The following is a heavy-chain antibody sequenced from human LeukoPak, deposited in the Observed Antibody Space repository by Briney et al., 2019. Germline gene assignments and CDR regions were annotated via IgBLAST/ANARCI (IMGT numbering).Heavy chain of an antibody. CDR1: GFTFSSYA. Sequence: PGGSLRLSCAASGFTFSSYAMSWVRQAPGKGLEWVSAISGSGGSTYYADSVKGRFTITRDNSKNTLYLQMNSLRAEDTAVYYCANHILGYCSGGSCPSFDHWGQGTLVTVSS. CDR2: ISGSGGST. V-gene: IGHV3-23*01. D-gene: IGHD2-15*01. J-gene: IGHJ4*02. CDR3: ANHILGYCSGGSCPSFDH.